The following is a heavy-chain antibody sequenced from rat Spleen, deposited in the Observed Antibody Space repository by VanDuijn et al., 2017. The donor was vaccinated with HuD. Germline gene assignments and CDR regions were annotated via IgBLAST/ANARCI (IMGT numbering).Heavy chain of an antibody. CDR3: GRRDYGGYGDY. D-gene: IGHD1-11*01. CDR1: GFIFSDYG. J-gene: IGHJ2*01. Sequence: EVQLVESGGGLVQPGRSLKLSCVASGFIFSDYGMAWVRQAPKKGLEWVATINYEGSKTYHRDSVKGRFTISRDNAKSTLFLQMDSLRSEDTATYYCGRRDYGGYGDYWGQGVMVTVSS. CDR2: INYEGSKT. V-gene: IGHV5-17*01.